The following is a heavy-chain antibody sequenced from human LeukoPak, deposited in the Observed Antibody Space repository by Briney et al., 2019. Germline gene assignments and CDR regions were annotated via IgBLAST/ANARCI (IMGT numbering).Heavy chain of an antibody. CDR2: IWYDGSNK. CDR1: GFTFSSYG. Sequence: GRSLRLSCAASGFTFSSYGMHWVRQAPGKGLEWVAVIWYDGSNKYYADSVKGRFTISRDNSKNTLCLQMNSLGAEDTAVYYCARDLTSRYCSSGSCYFGAFDIWGQGTMVTVSS. D-gene: IGHD2-15*01. CDR3: ARDLTSRYCSSGSCYFGAFDI. J-gene: IGHJ3*02. V-gene: IGHV3-33*01.